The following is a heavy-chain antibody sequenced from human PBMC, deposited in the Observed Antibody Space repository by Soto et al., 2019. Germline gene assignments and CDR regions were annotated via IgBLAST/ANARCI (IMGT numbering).Heavy chain of an antibody. D-gene: IGHD4-4*01. CDR1: GGSVSSGSYY. CDR2: IYYSGTT. Sequence: PSETLSLTCTVSGGSVSSGSYYWTWIRQPPGKGLEWLGYIYYSGTTNYNPPLKSRITISVDTSGNQFSLKLSSVTAADTAVYFCARTYRTTTACQAHGIDVWGQGTTVTV. CDR3: ARTYRTTTACQAHGIDV. V-gene: IGHV4-61*01. J-gene: IGHJ6*02.